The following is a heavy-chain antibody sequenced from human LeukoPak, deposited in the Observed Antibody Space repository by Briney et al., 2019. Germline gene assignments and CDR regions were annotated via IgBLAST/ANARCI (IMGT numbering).Heavy chain of an antibody. D-gene: IGHD2-15*01. V-gene: IGHV4-39*07. CDR3: ARHRGGFDL. J-gene: IGHJ3*01. CDR1: GGSISSSSYY. Sequence: SETLSLTCTVSGGSISSSSYYWAWIRQPPGKGLEWIGEINHSGSTNYNPSLKSRVTISVDTSKIHFSLKLSSVTAADTAAYYCARHRGGFDLWGQGTMVTVSS. CDR2: INHSGST.